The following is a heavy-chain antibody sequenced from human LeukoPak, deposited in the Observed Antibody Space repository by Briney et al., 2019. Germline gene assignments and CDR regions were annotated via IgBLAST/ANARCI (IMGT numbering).Heavy chain of an antibody. CDR3: ARDGDVRRAYGSGSYFTVDY. CDR1: GFAFSNYN. Sequence: GSLRLSCAASGFAFSNYNMNWVRQPPGKGLEWIGSIYYSGTTYYNPSLKSRVTISVDTSKNQFSLKLSSVTAADTAVYYCARDGDVRRAYGSGSYFTVDYWGQGTLVTVSS. V-gene: IGHV4-39*07. D-gene: IGHD3-10*01. J-gene: IGHJ4*02. CDR2: IYYSGTT.